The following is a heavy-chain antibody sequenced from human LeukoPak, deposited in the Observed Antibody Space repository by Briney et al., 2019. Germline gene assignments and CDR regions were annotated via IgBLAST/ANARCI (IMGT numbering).Heavy chain of an antibody. D-gene: IGHD5-18*01. CDR1: GGSINNYY. J-gene: IGHJ6*03. CDR2: IHTSGST. CDR3: ARETGGARGYSYGYGYYYYMDV. V-gene: IGHV4-4*07. Sequence: SETLSLTCTVAGGSINNYYGSWIRQPAGKGLEWIGRIHTSGSTNYNPSLKSRATLSVDTSRNQLSLRLSSVTAADTAVYYCARETGGARGYSYGYGYYYYMDVWGKGTTVTVSS.